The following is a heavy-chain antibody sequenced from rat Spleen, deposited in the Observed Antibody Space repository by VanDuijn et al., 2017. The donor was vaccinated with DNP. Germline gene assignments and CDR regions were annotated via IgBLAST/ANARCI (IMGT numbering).Heavy chain of an antibody. CDR3: ARDRLRWRRGFAY. V-gene: IGHV2-4*01. D-gene: IGHD1-11*01. J-gene: IGHJ3*01. CDR1: GFSVTTYG. CDR2: MWSGGNT. Sequence: QVQLKESGPGLVQPSQTLSLTCTVSGFSVTTYGVGWVRQPPGKGLEWIGTMWSGGNTDYSSVLKSRLSISRDTSKSQVFLKLNSLQTEDTATYYCARDRLRWRRGFAYWGQGTLVTVSS.